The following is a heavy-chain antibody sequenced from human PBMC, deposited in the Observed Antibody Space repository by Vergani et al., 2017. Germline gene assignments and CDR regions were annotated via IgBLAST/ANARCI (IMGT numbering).Heavy chain of an antibody. CDR1: GGSISSGGYY. J-gene: IGHJ6*03. CDR3: ARVDIVVVPSDYYYYMDV. CDR2: IYYSGST. D-gene: IGHD2-2*03. V-gene: IGHV4-31*03. Sequence: QVQLQESGPGLVKPSQTLSLTCTVPGGSISSGGYYWSWIRQHPGKGLEWIGYIYYSGSTYYNPSLKSRVTISVDTSKNQFSLKLSSVTAADTAVYYCARVDIVVVPSDYYYYMDVWSKGTTVTVSS.